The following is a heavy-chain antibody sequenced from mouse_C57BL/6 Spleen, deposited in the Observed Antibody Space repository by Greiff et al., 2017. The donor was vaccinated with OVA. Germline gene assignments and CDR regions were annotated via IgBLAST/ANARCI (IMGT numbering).Heavy chain of an antibody. CDR2: INPSNGGT. J-gene: IGHJ4*01. D-gene: IGHD2-13*01. V-gene: IGHV1-53*01. CDR1: GYTFTSYW. CDR3: DKTGGGDYGADAMGY. Sequence: VKLQQPGTELVKPGASVKLSCKASGYTFTSYWMHWVKQRPGQGLEWIGNINPSNGGTNYNEKFKSKATLTVDKSSSTAYMQLRSLTSEDSAVYEGDKTGGGDYGADAMGYWGQGTSVTVSS.